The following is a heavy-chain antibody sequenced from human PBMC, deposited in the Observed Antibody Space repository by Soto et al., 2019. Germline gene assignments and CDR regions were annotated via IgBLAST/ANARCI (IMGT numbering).Heavy chain of an antibody. Sequence: QVQLVESGGGVVQPGRSLRLSCAASGFPFSSYGMHWVRQAPGKGLEWVAVIWYDGSNKYYADSVKGRFTISRDNSKNTLYLQMNSLRAEDTAVYYCARDHYDILTGPHYYFDYWGQGTLVTVSS. CDR1: GFPFSSYG. CDR3: ARDHYDILTGPHYYFDY. J-gene: IGHJ4*02. CDR2: IWYDGSNK. D-gene: IGHD3-9*01. V-gene: IGHV3-33*01.